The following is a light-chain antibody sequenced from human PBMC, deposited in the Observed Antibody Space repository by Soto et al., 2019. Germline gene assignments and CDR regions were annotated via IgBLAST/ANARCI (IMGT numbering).Light chain of an antibody. CDR3: QTWDNSTVV. CDR1: KVGEKC. Sequence: SSELTQPPSVSVSPGQTARITCSGDKVGEKCACWYQQKPAQSPVVVIYEDKKRPSAIPERFSGSNSGTTATLTISGTETMDEADYYCQTWDNSTVVFGGGTQLTVL. CDR2: EDK. J-gene: IGLJ3*02. V-gene: IGLV3-1*01.